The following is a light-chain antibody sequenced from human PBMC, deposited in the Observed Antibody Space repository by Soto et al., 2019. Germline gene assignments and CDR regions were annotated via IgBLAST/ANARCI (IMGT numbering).Light chain of an antibody. J-gene: IGKJ5*01. CDR3: QQYNSYSHT. Sequence: MTQSPATLSVSVGDRVTITCRASQSISSWLSWYQQKPGKAPKLLIYDASSLESGVPSRFSGSGSGTEFTLTISSLQPDDFATYYCQQYNSYSHTFGQGTRLEIK. CDR2: DAS. CDR1: QSISSW. V-gene: IGKV1-5*01.